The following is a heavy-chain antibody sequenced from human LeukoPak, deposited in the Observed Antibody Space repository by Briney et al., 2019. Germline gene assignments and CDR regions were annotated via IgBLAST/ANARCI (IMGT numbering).Heavy chain of an antibody. CDR1: GFTFSSYS. J-gene: IGHJ3*02. Sequence: PGGSLRLSCAASGFTFSSYSMNWVRQAPGKGLEWVSYISSSSSTIYYADSVKGRFTISRDNAKNSLYLQMNSLRAEDTAVYYCFRPYYYDSSGYPPEAFDIWGQGTMVTVSS. D-gene: IGHD3-22*01. CDR3: FRPYYYDSSGYPPEAFDI. CDR2: ISSSSSTI. V-gene: IGHV3-48*04.